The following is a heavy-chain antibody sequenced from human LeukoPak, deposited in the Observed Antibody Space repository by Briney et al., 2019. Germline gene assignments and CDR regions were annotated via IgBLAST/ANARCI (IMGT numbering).Heavy chain of an antibody. J-gene: IGHJ3*02. CDR3: ARDFLIVGGPAPGI. V-gene: IGHV4-39*07. CDR2: IYYSGST. Sequence: SETLSLTCTVSGVSISSSSYYWGWIRQPPGKGLEWNGSIYYSGSTYYNPSLKSRVTISVDTSKNQFSLKLSSVTAADTAVYYCARDFLIVGGPAPGIWGQGTMVTVSS. D-gene: IGHD1-26*01. CDR1: GVSISSSSYY.